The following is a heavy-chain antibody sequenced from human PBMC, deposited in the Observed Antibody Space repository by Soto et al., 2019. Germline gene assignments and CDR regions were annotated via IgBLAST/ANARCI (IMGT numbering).Heavy chain of an antibody. CDR3: ARNGTLTGYSYGMDV. CDR1: GGTFSDST. J-gene: IGHJ6*02. D-gene: IGHD1-1*01. Sequence: QVQLVQSGAELRKPGSSVKVSCKASGGTFSDSTINWVRQAPGQRLEWMGGIIPIFDTANYAEKFQGRVTITADESTSTSFMEVSRLSSEDTDVYYCARNGTLTGYSYGMDVWGQGTMVPVSS. CDR2: IIPIFDTA. V-gene: IGHV1-69*01.